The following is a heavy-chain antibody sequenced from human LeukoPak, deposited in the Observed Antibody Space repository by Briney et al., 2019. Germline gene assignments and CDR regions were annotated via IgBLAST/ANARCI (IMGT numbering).Heavy chain of an antibody. D-gene: IGHD3-10*01. J-gene: IGHJ5*02. Sequence: RASVKVSCKASGYTFTGYYMHWVRQAPGQGLEWMGWMNPNSGNTGYAQKFQGRVTITRNTSISTAYMELSSLRSEDTAVYYCARVPFVSYGSGIGAWFDPWGQGTLVTVSS. V-gene: IGHV1-8*03. CDR1: GYTFTGYY. CDR3: ARVPFVSYGSGIGAWFDP. CDR2: MNPNSGNT.